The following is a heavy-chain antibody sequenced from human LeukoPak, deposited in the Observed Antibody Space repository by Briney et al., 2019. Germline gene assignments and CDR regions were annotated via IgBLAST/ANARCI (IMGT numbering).Heavy chain of an antibody. CDR1: GGSISSGDYY. Sequence: PSQTLSLTCTVSGGSISSGDYYWSWIRQPPGKGLGWIGYIYYSGSTYYNPSLKSRVTISVDTSKNQFSLKLSSVTAADTAVYYCASSGLTGTFDIWGQGTMVTVSS. V-gene: IGHV4-30-4*01. CDR2: IYYSGST. J-gene: IGHJ3*02. CDR3: ASSGLTGTFDI. D-gene: IGHD1-14*01.